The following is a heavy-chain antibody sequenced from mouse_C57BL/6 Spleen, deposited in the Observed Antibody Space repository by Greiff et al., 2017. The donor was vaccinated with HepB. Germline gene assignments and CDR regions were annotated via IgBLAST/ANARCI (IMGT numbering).Heavy chain of an antibody. D-gene: IGHD2-4*01. J-gene: IGHJ3*01. CDR1: GYTFTDYN. CDR2: INPNNGGT. V-gene: IGHV1-22*01. CDR3: ARADYDDWFAY. Sequence: VQLKESGPELVKPGASVKMSCKASGYTFTDYNMHWVKQSHGKSLEWIGYINPNNGGTSYNQKFKGKATLTVNKSSSTAYMELRSLTSEDSAVYYCARADYDDWFAYWGQGTLVTVSA.